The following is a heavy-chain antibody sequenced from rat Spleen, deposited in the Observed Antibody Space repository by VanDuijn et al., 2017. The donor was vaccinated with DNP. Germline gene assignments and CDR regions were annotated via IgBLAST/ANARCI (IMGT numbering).Heavy chain of an antibody. CDR1: GFTFSSYD. CDR2: IVTSGGRT. Sequence: EVQLVESGGGLVQPGRSLKLSCAASGFTFSSYDMAWVRQAPTRGLEWVAAIVTSGGRTYYRDSVKGRFTISRDNAKSTLYLEMDSLRSEDTATYYCARPDYWGQGVMVTVSS. J-gene: IGHJ2*01. CDR3: ARPDY. V-gene: IGHV5-25*01.